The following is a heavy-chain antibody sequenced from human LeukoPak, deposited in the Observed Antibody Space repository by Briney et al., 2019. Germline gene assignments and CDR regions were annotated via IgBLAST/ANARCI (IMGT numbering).Heavy chain of an antibody. CDR3: ARAAHSSSAF. J-gene: IGHJ4*02. Sequence: GGSLRLSCAASGFIFSSAWMNWVRQAPGRGLEWVANIKQDGSERYYVDSVKGRFTISRDNAKNSLYLQMDSLRAEDTAVYYCARAAHSSSAFWGQGTLVTVSS. CDR2: IKQDGSER. V-gene: IGHV3-7*01. CDR1: GFIFSSAW. D-gene: IGHD6-13*01.